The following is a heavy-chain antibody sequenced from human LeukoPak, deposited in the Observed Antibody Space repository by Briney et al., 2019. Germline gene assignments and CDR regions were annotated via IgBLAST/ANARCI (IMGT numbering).Heavy chain of an antibody. J-gene: IGHJ4*02. D-gene: IGHD6-19*01. Sequence: GASVKVSCKVNGNTLTEVPIHWVRQAPGQGLEWMGRINPNSGGTNYAQKFQGRVTMTRDTSISTAYMELSRLRSDDTAVYYCARDRGVYGWYMDYWGQGTLVTVSS. CDR3: ARDRGVYGWYMDY. V-gene: IGHV1-2*06. CDR2: INPNSGGT. CDR1: GNTLTEVP.